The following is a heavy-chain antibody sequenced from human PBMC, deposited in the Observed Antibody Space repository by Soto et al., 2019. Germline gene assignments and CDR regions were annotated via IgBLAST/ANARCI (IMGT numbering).Heavy chain of an antibody. J-gene: IGHJ4*02. D-gene: IGHD2-2*01. V-gene: IGHV3-30-3*01. Sequence: QVQLVESGGGVVQPGRSLRLSCAASGFTFSSYAMHWVRQAPGKGLEWVAVISYDGSNKYYADSVKGRFTISRDNSKNTLYLQMTSLRAEDTAVYYCARDDVQLLFGYWGQGTLVTVSA. CDR3: ARDDVQLLFGY. CDR2: ISYDGSNK. CDR1: GFTFSSYA.